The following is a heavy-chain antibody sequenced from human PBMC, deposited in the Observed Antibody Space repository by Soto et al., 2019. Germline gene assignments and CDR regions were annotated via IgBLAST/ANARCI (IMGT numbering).Heavy chain of an antibody. J-gene: IGHJ4*02. Sequence: QVKLVQSGGEVKKPGASVKVACKASGYTYVTRGINWVRQAPGPGLEWMGWINSYSGNTKYAQRFQGRLTLTTDISTRTAYMELKSLRSDDTAIYYCTRDDAPNDYWGQGTLVTVSS. CDR1: GYTYVTRG. CDR2: INSYSGNT. D-gene: IGHD2-8*01. CDR3: TRDDAPNDY. V-gene: IGHV1-18*01.